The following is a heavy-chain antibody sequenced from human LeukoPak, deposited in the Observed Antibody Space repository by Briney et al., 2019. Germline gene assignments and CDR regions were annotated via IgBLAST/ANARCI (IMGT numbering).Heavy chain of an antibody. J-gene: IGHJ5*02. CDR3: AGRIIGAYYDTTFDP. Sequence: PSETLSLTCTVSGGSISTGNYYWGWIRQPPGKGLGWIGEINHSGSTNYNPSLKSRVTISVDTSKNQFSLKLSSVTAADTAVYYCAGRIIGAYYDTTFDPWGQGTLVTVSS. CDR2: INHSGST. CDR1: GGSISTGNYY. D-gene: IGHD3-9*01. V-gene: IGHV4-39*07.